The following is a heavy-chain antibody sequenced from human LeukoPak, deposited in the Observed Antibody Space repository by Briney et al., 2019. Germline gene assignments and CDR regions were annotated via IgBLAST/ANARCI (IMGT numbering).Heavy chain of an antibody. Sequence: GGSLRLSCAASGFTFSSYNMNWVRQAPGKGLEWVSYISSGSSTIYYADSVKGRLTISRDNAKNSLYLQMNSLRDEDTAVYYCARSEYGDFRNWFDLWGQGTLVTVSS. D-gene: IGHD4-17*01. V-gene: IGHV3-48*02. CDR2: ISSGSSTI. J-gene: IGHJ5*02. CDR3: ARSEYGDFRNWFDL. CDR1: GFTFSSYN.